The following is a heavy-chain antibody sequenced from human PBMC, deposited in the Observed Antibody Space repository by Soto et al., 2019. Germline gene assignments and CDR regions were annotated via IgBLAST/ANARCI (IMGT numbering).Heavy chain of an antibody. D-gene: IGHD6-13*01. V-gene: IGHV3-23*01. Sequence: GGSLRLSCAASGFTFSSYAMNWVRQAPGKGLEWVSAIGASGGSTSYADSVKGRFTVSRDNSQNTLYLQMNGLKADDTAVYYCAKRAAGRGPFDYWGQGILVTVSS. CDR1: GFTFSSYA. CDR3: AKRAAGRGPFDY. CDR2: IGASGGST. J-gene: IGHJ4*02.